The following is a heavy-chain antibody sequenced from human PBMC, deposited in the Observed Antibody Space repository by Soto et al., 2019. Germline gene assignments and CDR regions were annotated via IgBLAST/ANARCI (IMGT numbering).Heavy chain of an antibody. D-gene: IGHD2-2*01. CDR2: ISGSGGST. J-gene: IGHJ4*02. V-gene: IGHV3-23*01. CDR3: AKDLDCSSTSCYGPYYFDY. CDR1: GFTFSSYA. Sequence: GGSLRLSCAASGFTFSSYAMSWVRQAPGKGLEWVSAISGSGGSTYYADSVKGRFTISRDNSKNTLYLQMNSLRAEDTAVYYCAKDLDCSSTSCYGPYYFDYWGQGTLVTVSS.